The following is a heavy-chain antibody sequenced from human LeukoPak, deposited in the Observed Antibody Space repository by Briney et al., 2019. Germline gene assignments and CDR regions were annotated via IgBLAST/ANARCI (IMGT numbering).Heavy chain of an antibody. CDR1: GFTFSSYE. Sequence: GGSLRLSCAASGFTFSSYEMNWVRQAPGKGLEWVSSISSSSSYIYYADSVKGRFTISRDNAKNSLYLQMNSLRAEDTAVYYCAREDDFWSGTSFDYWGQGTLVTVSS. CDR2: ISSSSSYI. J-gene: IGHJ4*02. V-gene: IGHV3-21*01. CDR3: AREDDFWSGTSFDY. D-gene: IGHD3-3*01.